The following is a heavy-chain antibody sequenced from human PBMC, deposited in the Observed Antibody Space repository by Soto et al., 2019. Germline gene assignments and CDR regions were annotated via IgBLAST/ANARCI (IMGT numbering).Heavy chain of an antibody. J-gene: IGHJ4*02. Sequence: VQLVESGGGLVKPGSSLRLSCAASGFTFTNAWMNWVRQSPGKGLEWVGRIKKISEGGTTNYSTPVKGRFTISRDDSRSRVYLKMNSLKIENTAVYYCTTDFFGVVTSVTPDNYWGQGPLVTVSS. CDR3: TTDFFGVVTSVTPDNY. CDR1: GFTFTNAW. V-gene: IGHV3-15*01. CDR2: IKKISEGGTT. D-gene: IGHD2-21*02.